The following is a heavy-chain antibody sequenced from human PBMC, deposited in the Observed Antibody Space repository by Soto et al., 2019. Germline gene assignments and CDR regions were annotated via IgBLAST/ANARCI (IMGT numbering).Heavy chain of an antibody. CDR2: IYYSGST. CDR3: ARGGSGYDLTLDY. CDR1: GGSISSYY. D-gene: IGHD5-12*01. V-gene: IGHV4-59*01. Sequence: SETLSLTCTVSGGSISSYYWSWIRQPPGKGLEWIGYIYYSGSTNYSPSLKSRVTISVDTSKNQFSLKLSSVTAADTAVYYCARGGSGYDLTLDYWGQGTLVTVSS. J-gene: IGHJ4*02.